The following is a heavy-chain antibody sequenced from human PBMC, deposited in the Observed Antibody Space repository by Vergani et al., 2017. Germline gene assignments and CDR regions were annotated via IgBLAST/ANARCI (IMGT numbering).Heavy chain of an antibody. Sequence: QITLRESGPSVVKPTQTLTLTCSFSGFSLSTSGMGVGWIRQPPGKALEWLAVIYWNDDRRYSPSLKSRLTITKDTSKNHVVLTMTNMDPADTATYYCAHSPSIMRGLTHGIYSYYYFGMDVWGQGTTVTVSS. CDR3: AHSPSIMRGLTHGIYSYYYFGMDV. J-gene: IGHJ6*02. D-gene: IGHD3-10*01. CDR2: IYWNDDR. CDR1: GFSLSTSGMG. V-gene: IGHV2-5*01.